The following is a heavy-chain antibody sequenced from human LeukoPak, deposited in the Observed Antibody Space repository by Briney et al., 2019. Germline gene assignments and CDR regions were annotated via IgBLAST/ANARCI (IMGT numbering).Heavy chain of an antibody. CDR1: GGSINSGSYY. D-gene: IGHD3-22*01. V-gene: IGHV4-61*02. CDR2: IYTSGST. CDR3: ARVTSSGYYYYYMDV. Sequence: SETLSLTCTVSGGSINSGSYYWSWIRQPAGKGLEWIGRIYTSGSTNYNPSLKSRVTISVDTSKNQFSLKLSSVTAADTAVHYCARVTSSGYYYYYMDVWGKGTTVTVSS. J-gene: IGHJ6*03.